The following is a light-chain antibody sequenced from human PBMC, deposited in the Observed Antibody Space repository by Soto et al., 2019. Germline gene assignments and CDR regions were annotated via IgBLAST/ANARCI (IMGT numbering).Light chain of an antibody. CDR3: SSYTTSSTWV. Sequence: QSALTHPASVSGSPGQSITISCTGTSSDVGGYNYVSWYQQHPGKAPKLIIYEVSNRPAGVSNRFSGSKSGNTASLTISGLQAEDAADYYCSSYTTSSTWVFGGGTKLTVL. J-gene: IGLJ3*02. CDR1: SSDVGGYNY. CDR2: EVS. V-gene: IGLV2-14*01.